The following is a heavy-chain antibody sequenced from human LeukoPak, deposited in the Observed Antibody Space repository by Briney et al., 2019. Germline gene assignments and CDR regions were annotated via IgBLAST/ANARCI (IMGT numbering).Heavy chain of an antibody. V-gene: IGHV4-4*09. Sequence: PSETLSLTCTVSDGSISTDYWSWIRQPPGKGLEWIGYIYSSGSTNYNPSLKSRVTISLDTSNNQFSLKLNSVTAADTAVYYCARLAGSSSSDYWGQGTLVTVSS. CDR2: IYSSGST. D-gene: IGHD6-6*01. CDR3: ARLAGSSSSDY. CDR1: DGSISTDY. J-gene: IGHJ4*02.